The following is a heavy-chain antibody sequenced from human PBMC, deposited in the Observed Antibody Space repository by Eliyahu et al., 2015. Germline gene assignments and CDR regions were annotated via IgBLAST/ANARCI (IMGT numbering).Heavy chain of an antibody. CDR2: VYXNGSP. CDR3: ARDDGTSLMMFD. D-gene: IGHD3/OR15-3a*01. V-gene: IGHV4-4*07. Sequence: QVQLQESGPGLVKPSXTLSLXXXISGGYTSTSYWSXVRQSAGKGXEWIGRVYXNGSPYYNPSLNSRATMSLDTSKNQFSLKLNSVTAADTAVYYCARDDGTSLMMFDWGQGTLVTVSS. CDR1: GGYTSTSY. J-gene: IGHJ1*01.